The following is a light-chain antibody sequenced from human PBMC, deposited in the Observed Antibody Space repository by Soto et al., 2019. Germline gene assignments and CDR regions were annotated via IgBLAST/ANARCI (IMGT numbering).Light chain of an antibody. CDR3: LQHKSWPFT. J-gene: IGKJ2*01. V-gene: IGKV3-15*01. CDR1: QSVSSS. Sequence: EIVMTQSPATLPLSPGERATLSCRASQSVSSSLAWFHQKPGQAPRLLIYAASARATGIAARLSGSGSGTEFTLTISSLQSEDVAVYYCLQHKSWPFTFGQGTKLEIK. CDR2: AAS.